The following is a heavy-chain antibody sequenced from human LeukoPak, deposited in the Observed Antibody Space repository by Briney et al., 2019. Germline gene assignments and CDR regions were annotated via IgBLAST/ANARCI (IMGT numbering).Heavy chain of an antibody. CDR2: INHSGST. D-gene: IGHD2-2*02. CDR3: ARIFGYCSSTSCYIVRNNWFDP. V-gene: IGHV4-34*01. CDR1: GGSFSGYY. Sequence: SETLSLTCAVYGGSFSGYYWSWIRQPPGKGLEWIGEINHSGSTNYDPSLKSRVTISVDTSKNQFSLKLSSVTAADTAVYYRARIFGYCSSTSCYIVRNNWFDPWGQGTLVTVSS. J-gene: IGHJ5*02.